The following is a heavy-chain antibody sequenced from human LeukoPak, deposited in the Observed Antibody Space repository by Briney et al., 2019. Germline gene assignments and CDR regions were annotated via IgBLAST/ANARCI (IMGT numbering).Heavy chain of an antibody. D-gene: IGHD1-26*01. J-gene: IGHJ4*02. Sequence: PGGSLRLSCAASAFTFSSYSMNWARQAPGKGLEWVSSISSSSSSIYYADSVKGRFTISRDNARNSLYLQMNSLRAEDTAVYYCARDGGGYRYFDCWGQGTLVTVSS. CDR2: ISSSSSSI. V-gene: IGHV3-21*01. CDR3: ARDGGGYRYFDC. CDR1: AFTFSSYS.